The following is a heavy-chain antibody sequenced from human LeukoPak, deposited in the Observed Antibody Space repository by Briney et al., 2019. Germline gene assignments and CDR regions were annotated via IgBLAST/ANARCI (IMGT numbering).Heavy chain of an antibody. V-gene: IGHV4-38-2*02. CDR1: GYSISSGYY. CDR3: ARLQKGPGITMVRGKYYYYYMDV. Sequence: PSETLSLTCTVSGYSISSGYYWGWIRQPPGKGLEWIGSIYHSGSTYYNPSLKSRVTISVDTSKNQFSLKLSSVTAADTAVYYCARLQKGPGITMVRGKYYYYYMDVWGKGTTVTISS. CDR2: IYHSGST. D-gene: IGHD3-10*01. J-gene: IGHJ6*03.